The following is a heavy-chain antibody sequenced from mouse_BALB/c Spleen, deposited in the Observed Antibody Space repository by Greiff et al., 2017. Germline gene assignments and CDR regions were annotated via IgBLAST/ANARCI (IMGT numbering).Heavy chain of an antibody. V-gene: IGHV3-2*02. CDR1: GYSITSDYA. CDR2: ISYSGST. D-gene: IGHD2-4*01. Sequence: EVQLVESGPGLVKPSQSLSLTCTVTGYSITSDYAWNWIRQFPGNKLEWMGYISYSGSTSYNPSLKSRISITRDTSTNQFFLQLNSVTTEDTATYCGARKDYDGRYYAMDYWGQGTSVTVSS. J-gene: IGHJ4*01. CDR3: ARKDYDGRYYAMDY.